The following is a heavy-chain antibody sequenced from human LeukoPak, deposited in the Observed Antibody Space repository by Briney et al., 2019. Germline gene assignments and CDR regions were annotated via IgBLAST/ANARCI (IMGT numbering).Heavy chain of an antibody. V-gene: IGHV3-23*01. CDR2: ISDSGSTT. CDR1: GVTFSTYA. Sequence: PGGSLRLSCVASGVTFSTYAMNWVRQVPGKGLEWVSLISDSGSTTYHADSVKGRFTISRDNSKNTLYLQMNSLSAEDSAVYYCAKGGYCGAINCYIAYWGQGTLVTVSS. D-gene: IGHD2-2*02. J-gene: IGHJ4*02. CDR3: AKGGYCGAINCYIAY.